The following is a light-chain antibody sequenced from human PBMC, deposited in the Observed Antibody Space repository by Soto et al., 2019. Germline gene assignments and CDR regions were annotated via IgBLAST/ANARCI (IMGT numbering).Light chain of an antibody. V-gene: IGKV3-15*01. J-gene: IGKJ1*01. Sequence: EIVMTQSPATLSVSPGERVTLSCRASQSVSSRLAWYHQKPGQSPRLLIYGASTRATGIPARFSGSGSGTEFTLTISSLQSEDFAVYYCKQYNDWPPAFGQGTKVEIK. CDR2: GAS. CDR3: KQYNDWPPA. CDR1: QSVSSR.